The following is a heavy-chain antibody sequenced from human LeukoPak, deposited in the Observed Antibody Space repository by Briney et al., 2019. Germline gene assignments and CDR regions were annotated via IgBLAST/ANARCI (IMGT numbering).Heavy chain of an antibody. J-gene: IGHJ4*02. CDR1: GGSISISNYY. D-gene: IGHD1-14*01. Sequence: PSETLSLTCTVSGGSISISNYYWGWIRQPPGKGLEWIGSMSYSGRTYYNPPLKTRVTVSLDTSKNQFSLNLISVTAADTAVYYCARDGRFPPEPLPRYFDYWGQGTLVTVSS. CDR3: ARDGRFPPEPLPRYFDY. V-gene: IGHV4-39*07. CDR2: MSYSGRT.